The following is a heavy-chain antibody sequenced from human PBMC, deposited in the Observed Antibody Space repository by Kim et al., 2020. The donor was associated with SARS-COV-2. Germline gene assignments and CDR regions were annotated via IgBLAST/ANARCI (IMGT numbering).Heavy chain of an antibody. Sequence: GGSLRLSCAASGFTLSSYCMNWVRQTPGKGLEWVSSIGSLGSSSDYIYYTDSVKGRFTISRDNARNSVYLHMNSLRAEDTAMYYCASGTIAAAGTRWYFDLWGRGTLVTVSS. J-gene: IGHJ2*01. CDR1: GFTLSSYC. CDR2: IGSLGSSSDYI. D-gene: IGHD6-13*01. CDR3: ASGTIAAAGTRWYFDL. V-gene: IGHV3-21*01.